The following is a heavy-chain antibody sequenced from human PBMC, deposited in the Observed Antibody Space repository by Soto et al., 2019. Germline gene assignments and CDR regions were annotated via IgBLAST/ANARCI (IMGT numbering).Heavy chain of an antibody. CDR1: GYTFTSYY. CDR2: INPSGGST. D-gene: IGHD2-2*01. J-gene: IGHJ6*02. CDR3: ARECSSTSCYSGGYYYYYGMDV. V-gene: IGHV1-46*01. Sequence: GASVKVSCKASGYTFTSYYMHWVRQAPGQGLEWMGIINPSGGSTSYAQKFQGRVTMTRDTSTSTVYMELSSLRSEDTAVYYCARECSSTSCYSGGYYYYYGMDVWGQGTTV.